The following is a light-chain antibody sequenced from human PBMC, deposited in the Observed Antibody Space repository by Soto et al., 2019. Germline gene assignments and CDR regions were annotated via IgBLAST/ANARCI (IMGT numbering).Light chain of an antibody. V-gene: IGKV3-15*01. CDR2: DAS. Sequence: EIVMTQSPATLSVSPGESATLSCRASQSVSSNLAWHQQKPGQAPRILMYDASTRATGISARFSGSGSGTDFTLTISSLEPEDFAVYYCQQRSTWPPFSFGPGTKVDIK. CDR3: QQRSTWPPFS. J-gene: IGKJ3*01. CDR1: QSVSSN.